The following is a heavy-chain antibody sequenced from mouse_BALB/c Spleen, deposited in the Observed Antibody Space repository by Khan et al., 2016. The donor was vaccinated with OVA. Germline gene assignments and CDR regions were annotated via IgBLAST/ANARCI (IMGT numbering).Heavy chain of an antibody. Sequence: VQLKQSGAELARPGASVKMSCKASGYTFTSYTIHWIKERPGQGLEWIGYINPSNGYTNYNQKFKDKATLTTDKSSTTAYLQLSSLTSDDSAVXNCVRDGAYHRNDGWFAYWGQGTLVTVSA. J-gene: IGHJ3*01. V-gene: IGHV1-4*01. CDR3: VRDGAYHRNDGWFAY. D-gene: IGHD2-14*01. CDR1: GYTFTSYT. CDR2: INPSNGYT.